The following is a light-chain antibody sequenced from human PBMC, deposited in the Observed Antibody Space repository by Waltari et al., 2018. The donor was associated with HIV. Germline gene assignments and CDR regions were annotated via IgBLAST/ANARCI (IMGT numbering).Light chain of an antibody. V-gene: IGLV3-1*01. CDR1: KLGEKY. CDR2: ADT. CDR3: QAWDSTTRV. Sequence: SYEVTQPPSLSVSPGQTASITCSGDKLGEKYACWYQQKPGQSPILVIYADTKRPPGIPERFSASNTGNTATLTITGTQAKDEADYYCQAWDSTTRVFGGGTKLTVL. J-gene: IGLJ3*02.